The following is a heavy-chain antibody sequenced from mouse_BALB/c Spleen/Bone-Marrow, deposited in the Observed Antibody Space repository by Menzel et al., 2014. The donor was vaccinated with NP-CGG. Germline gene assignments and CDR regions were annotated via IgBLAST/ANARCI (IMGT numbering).Heavy chain of an antibody. CDR2: TDPSNNET. D-gene: IGHD1-2*01. CDR1: GYTFTSYW. Sequence: VKLQESGPELVRPGASVKMSCKASGYTFTSYWMHWVKQRPGQGLAWIGMTDPSNNETRLNQKFKDKATLNVDKSSNTAYMQLSSLTSEDSAVYYCANYYGFWYFNVWGAGTTVTVSS. CDR3: ANYYGFWYFNV. J-gene: IGHJ1*01. V-gene: IGHV1-74*01.